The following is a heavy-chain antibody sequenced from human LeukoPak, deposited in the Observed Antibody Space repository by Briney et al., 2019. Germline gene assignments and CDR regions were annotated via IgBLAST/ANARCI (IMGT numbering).Heavy chain of an antibody. V-gene: IGHV3-21*01. CDR1: GFTFSDYS. D-gene: IGHD4-17*01. CDR2: ISSSSTYI. J-gene: IGHJ5*02. CDR3: ARASETTVTTLRWFDP. Sequence: GGSLRLSCAASGFTFSDYSMNWVRQAPGKGLEWVSCISSSSTYIYYADSVKGRFTISRDNAKNSLYLQMNGLRAEDTAVYYCARASETTVTTLRWFDPWGQGTLVTVSS.